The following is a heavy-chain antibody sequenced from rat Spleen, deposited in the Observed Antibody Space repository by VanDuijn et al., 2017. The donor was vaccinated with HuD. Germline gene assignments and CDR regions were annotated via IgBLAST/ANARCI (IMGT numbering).Heavy chain of an antibody. CDR1: GFSLTSYN. J-gene: IGHJ3*01. D-gene: IGHD1-1*01. CDR2: MWYDGDT. V-gene: IGHV2-32*01. Sequence: QVQLKESGPGLVQPSQTLSLTCTVSGFSLTSYNVHWVRQPSGKGPEWMGRMWYDGDTAYNSALKSRLSISRDTSKSQVFLKMNSLQTEDTAIYYCAGGGSGGLNWFAHWGQGTLVTVSS. CDR3: AGGGSGGLNWFAH.